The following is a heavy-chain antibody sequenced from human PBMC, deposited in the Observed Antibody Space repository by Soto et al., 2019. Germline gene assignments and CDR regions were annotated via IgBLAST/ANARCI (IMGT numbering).Heavy chain of an antibody. CDR2: IYHSGST. J-gene: IGHJ4*02. CDR3: ARAVGMATRFDY. CDR1: GGSISSGGYS. D-gene: IGHD5-12*01. V-gene: IGHV4-30-2*01. Sequence: QLQLQESGSGLVKPSQTLSLTCAVSGGSISSGGYSWSWIRQPPGKGLEWIGYIYHSGSTYYNPSPKSRXXIXVXXAKNQFSLKLSSVTAADTAVYYCARAVGMATRFDYWGQGTLVTVSS.